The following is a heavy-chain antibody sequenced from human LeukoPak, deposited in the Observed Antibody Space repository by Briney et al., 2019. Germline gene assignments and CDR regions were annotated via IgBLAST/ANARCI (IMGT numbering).Heavy chain of an antibody. D-gene: IGHD2-2*01. CDR2: INPNNGGT. V-gene: IGHV1-2*04. Sequence: ASVKVSCKASGYTFTGYYMHWVRQAPGQGLEWMGWINPNNGGTNYAQKFQGWVTMTRDTSISTGYMELSRLRSDDTAVYYCARDTGYWSSTSCSTWGQGTLVPVSS. CDR1: GYTFTGYY. J-gene: IGHJ4*02. CDR3: ARDTGYWSSTSCST.